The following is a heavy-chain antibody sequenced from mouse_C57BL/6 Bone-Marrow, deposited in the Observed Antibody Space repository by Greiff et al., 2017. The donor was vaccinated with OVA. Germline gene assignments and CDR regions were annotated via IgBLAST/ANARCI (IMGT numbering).Heavy chain of an antibody. CDR1: GYTFTSYW. Sequence: VKLQQPGAELVRPGSSVKLSCKASGYTFTSYWMDWVKQRPGQGLEWIGNIYPSDSETHYNQKFKDKATLTVDKSSSTAYMQLSSLTSEDSAVYYCARKNGSRRYYFDYWGQGTTLTVSS. V-gene: IGHV1-61*01. CDR3: ARKNGSRRYYFDY. D-gene: IGHD1-1*01. J-gene: IGHJ2*01. CDR2: IYPSDSET.